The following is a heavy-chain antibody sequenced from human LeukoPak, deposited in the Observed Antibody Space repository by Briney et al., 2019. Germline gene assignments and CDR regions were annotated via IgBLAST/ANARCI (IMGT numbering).Heavy chain of an antibody. V-gene: IGHV4-39*07. CDR3: ARDRGSSWPYYFDY. Sequence: SETLSLTCTVSGGSISSSSYYWGWIRQPPGKGLEWIGSIYHSGSTYYNPSLKSRVTISVDTSKNQFSLKLSSVTAADTAVYYCARDRGSSWPYYFDYWDQGTLVTVSS. D-gene: IGHD6-13*01. CDR2: IYHSGST. CDR1: GGSISSSSYY. J-gene: IGHJ4*02.